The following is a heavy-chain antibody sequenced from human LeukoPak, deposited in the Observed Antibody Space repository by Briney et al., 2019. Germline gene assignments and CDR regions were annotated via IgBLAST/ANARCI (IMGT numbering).Heavy chain of an antibody. Sequence: SETLSLTCTVSGGSLSGYYRNWIRQSAGKGLEWIGRIYANGGTNYNPSLRSRVSMSVDTSKNQFSLKLTSVTAADTAIYYCARDFTRNSYAVAEFFHPWGQGTLVSVSS. J-gene: IGHJ1*01. CDR1: GGSLSGYY. D-gene: IGHD5-18*01. CDR3: ARDFTRNSYAVAEFFHP. V-gene: IGHV4-4*07. CDR2: IYANGGT.